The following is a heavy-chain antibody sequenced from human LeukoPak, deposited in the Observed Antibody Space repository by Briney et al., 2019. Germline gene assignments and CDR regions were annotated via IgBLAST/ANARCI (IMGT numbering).Heavy chain of an antibody. Sequence: PSETLSLTCTVSGGSISSYYWSWIRQPPGKGLEWIGYIYYSGSTNYNPSLKSRVTISVDTSKNQFSLKLSSVTAADTAVYYCAREALPYSSGWYHYFDYWGQGTLVTVSS. D-gene: IGHD6-19*01. CDR2: IYYSGST. V-gene: IGHV4-59*01. CDR3: AREALPYSSGWYHYFDY. CDR1: GGSISSYY. J-gene: IGHJ4*02.